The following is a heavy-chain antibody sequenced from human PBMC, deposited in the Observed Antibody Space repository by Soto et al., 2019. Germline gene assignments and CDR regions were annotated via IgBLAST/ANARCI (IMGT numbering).Heavy chain of an antibody. D-gene: IGHD2-15*01. CDR2: ISSSGSTI. J-gene: IGHJ3*02. CDR1: GGSISSGDYY. CDR3: ARMVGYCSGGSCFDAFDI. V-gene: IGHV3-11*04. Sequence: LSLTCTVSGGSISSGDYYWSWVRQAPGKGLEWVSYISSSGSTIYYADSVKGRFTISRDNAKNSLYLQMNSLRAEDTAVYYCARMVGYCSGGSCFDAFDIWGQGTMVTVSS.